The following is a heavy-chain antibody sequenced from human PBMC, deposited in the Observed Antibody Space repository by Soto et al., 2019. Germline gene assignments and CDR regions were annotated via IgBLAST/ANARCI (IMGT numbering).Heavy chain of an antibody. D-gene: IGHD3-3*01. CDR2: IYWDDDK. J-gene: IGHJ4*02. CDR1: GFSLTTSGVG. Sequence: QITLNESGPTQVKPRQTLTLTCTFSGFSLTTSGVGVGWIRQSPGKAPEWLALIYWDDDKRSSPSLKSRLTNTKDTSKNQVVLTMADLDPADTATYYCAHRVLRTVFGLVTTTAIYFDFWGQGTPVAVSS. CDR3: AHRVLRTVFGLVTTTAIYFDF. V-gene: IGHV2-5*02.